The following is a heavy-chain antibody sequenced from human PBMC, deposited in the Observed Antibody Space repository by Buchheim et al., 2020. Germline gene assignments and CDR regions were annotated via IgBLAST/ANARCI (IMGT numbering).Heavy chain of an antibody. Sequence: QVQLVQSGAEVKKPGSSVKVSCKASGGTFSSYAISWVRQAPGQGLEWMGGIIPIFGTANYAQKFQGRVTITADKSTSTAYMELSSLRSEDTAVYYCARDKARPSLRDYVWGSYRYYGMDVWGQGTT. J-gene: IGHJ6*02. D-gene: IGHD3-16*02. V-gene: IGHV1-69*06. CDR3: ARDKARPSLRDYVWGSYRYYGMDV. CDR2: IIPIFGTA. CDR1: GGTFSSYA.